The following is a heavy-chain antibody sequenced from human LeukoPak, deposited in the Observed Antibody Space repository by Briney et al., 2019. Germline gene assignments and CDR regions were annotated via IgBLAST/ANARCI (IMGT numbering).Heavy chain of an antibody. CDR1: GFTFSDYY. Sequence: GRSLRLSCAASGFTFSDYYMTWIRQAPGKGLEWVSYISSEGITIHYADSVKGRFTVSRDNAKNSVYLQMNSLRVEDTAVYYCARDPYYYASDCWGQGALVTVSS. CDR2: ISSEGITI. V-gene: IGHV3-11*04. D-gene: IGHD3-10*01. CDR3: ARDPYYYASDC. J-gene: IGHJ4*02.